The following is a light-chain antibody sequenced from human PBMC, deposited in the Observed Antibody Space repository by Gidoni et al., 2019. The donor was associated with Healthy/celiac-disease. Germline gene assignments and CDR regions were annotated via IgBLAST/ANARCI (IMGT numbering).Light chain of an antibody. CDR1: QSFSSY. CDR3: QQRSNWPPENT. V-gene: IGKV3-11*01. Sequence: EIVLKQSPATMSLSPGERATLSCRDSQSFSSYLACYQQKPGQAPRLLIYDASNRATGIPARFSGSVSGTDFTLTISSLEPEDFAVYYCQQRSNWPPENTFGQGTKLEIK. CDR2: DAS. J-gene: IGKJ2*01.